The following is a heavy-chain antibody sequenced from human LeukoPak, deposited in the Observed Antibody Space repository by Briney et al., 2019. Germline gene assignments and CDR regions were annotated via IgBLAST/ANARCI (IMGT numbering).Heavy chain of an antibody. CDR3: AKDRDSSGWSPFDY. J-gene: IGHJ4*02. V-gene: IGHV3-30-3*01. Sequence: GRSLRLSCAASGFTFSSYAMHWVRQAPGKGLEWVAVISYDGSNKYYADSVKGRFTISRDNSKNTLYLQMNSLRAEDTAVYYCAKDRDSSGWSPFDYWGQGTLVTVSS. D-gene: IGHD6-19*01. CDR1: GFTFSSYA. CDR2: ISYDGSNK.